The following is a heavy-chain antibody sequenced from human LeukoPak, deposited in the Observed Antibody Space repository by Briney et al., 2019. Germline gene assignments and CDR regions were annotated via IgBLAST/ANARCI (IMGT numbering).Heavy chain of an antibody. CDR3: ARVKEYCGGDCYYNY. D-gene: IGHD2-21*01. V-gene: IGHV1-69*13. CDR1: GGTLSSYA. J-gene: IGHJ4*02. Sequence: ASVKVSCKASGGTLSSYAISWVRQAPGQGLEWMGGIIPIFGTANYAQKFQGRVTITADESTSTAYMELSSLRSEDTAVYYCARVKEYCGGDCYYNYWGQGTLVTVSS. CDR2: IIPIFGTA.